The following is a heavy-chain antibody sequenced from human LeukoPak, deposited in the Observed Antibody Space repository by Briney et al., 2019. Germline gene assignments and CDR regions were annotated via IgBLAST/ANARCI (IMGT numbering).Heavy chain of an antibody. CDR1: GFTFSSYS. CDR3: ARANYGSGSYYHKFDY. D-gene: IGHD3-10*01. CDR2: ISSSSSYI. Sequence: GGSLRLSCAASGFTFSSYSMNWVRQAPGKGLEWVSSISSSSSYIYYADSVKGRFTISRDNPKNSLYLQTNSLRAEDTAVYYCARANYGSGSYYHKFDYWGQGTLVTVSS. J-gene: IGHJ4*02. V-gene: IGHV3-21*01.